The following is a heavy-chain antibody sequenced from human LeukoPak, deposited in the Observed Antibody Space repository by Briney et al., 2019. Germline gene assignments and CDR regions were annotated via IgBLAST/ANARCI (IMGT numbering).Heavy chain of an antibody. D-gene: IGHD2-2*01. CDR3: ARDLLGGIVVVPDY. J-gene: IGHJ4*02. V-gene: IGHV1-18*01. CDR1: GYTFTSYG. CDR2: ISAYNGNT. Sequence: PEASVKVSCKASGYTFTSYGISWVRQAPGQGLEWMGWISAYNGNTNYAQKLQGRVTMTTDTSTSTAYMELRSLRSDDTAVYYCARDLLGGIVVVPDYWGQGTLVTVSS.